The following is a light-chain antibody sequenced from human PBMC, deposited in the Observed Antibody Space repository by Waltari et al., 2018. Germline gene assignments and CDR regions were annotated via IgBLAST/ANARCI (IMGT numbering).Light chain of an antibody. Sequence: QTVVTQEPSLSVSPGGTVTLTCALSSGSLSTTSYATWYQQTPGQAPRTLVYKANPRSSVVPRRFSCSILGNTAALTIAGAQADDEAYYYWALYMGSGIWVFGGGTRLTVL. CDR3: ALYMGSGIWV. CDR1: SGSLSTTSY. V-gene: IGLV8-61*01. CDR2: KAN. J-gene: IGLJ3*02.